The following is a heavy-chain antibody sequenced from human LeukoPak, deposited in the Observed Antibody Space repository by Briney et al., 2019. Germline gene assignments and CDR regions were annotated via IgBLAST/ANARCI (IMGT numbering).Heavy chain of an antibody. V-gene: IGHV3-23*01. CDR2: ISGSGGST. CDR1: GFTFSSYA. J-gene: IGHJ6*03. CDR3: AKGTGSFLDYYYYMDV. D-gene: IGHD6-13*01. Sequence: GGSLRLSCAASGFTFSSYAMSWVRQAPGKGLEWVSAISGSGGSTYYADSVKGRFTISRDNSKNTLYLQMNSLRAEDTAVYYCAKGTGSFLDYYYYMDVWGKGTTVTVSS.